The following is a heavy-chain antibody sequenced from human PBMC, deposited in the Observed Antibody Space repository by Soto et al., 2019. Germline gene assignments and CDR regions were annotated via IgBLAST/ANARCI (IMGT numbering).Heavy chain of an antibody. V-gene: IGHV3-23*01. CDR2: ISGSGGST. Sequence: GGSLRLSCAASGFTFSSYAMSWVRQAPGKGLEWVSAISGSGGSTYYADSVKGRFTISRDNSKNTLYLQMNSLRAEDTAVYYCANPTDSSGWYADAFDIWGQGTMVTISS. CDR1: GFTFSSYA. J-gene: IGHJ3*02. D-gene: IGHD6-19*01. CDR3: ANPTDSSGWYADAFDI.